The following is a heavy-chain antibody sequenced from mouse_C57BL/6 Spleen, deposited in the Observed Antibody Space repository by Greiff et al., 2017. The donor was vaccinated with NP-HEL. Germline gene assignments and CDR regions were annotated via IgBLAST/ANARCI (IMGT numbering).Heavy chain of an antibody. D-gene: IGHD4-1*01. V-gene: IGHV1-82*01. CDR2: IYPGDGDT. J-gene: IGHJ3*01. CDR1: GYAFSSSW. Sequence: VQLQQSGPELVKPGASVKISCKASGYAFSSSWMNWVKQRPGKGLEWIGRIYPGDGDTNYNGKFKGKGTLTADKSSSTAYMQLSSLTSEDSSVYFCARTWEGAYWGQGTLVTVSA. CDR3: ARTWEGAY.